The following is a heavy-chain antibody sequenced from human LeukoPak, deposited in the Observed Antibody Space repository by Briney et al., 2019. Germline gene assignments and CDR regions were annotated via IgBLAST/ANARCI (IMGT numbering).Heavy chain of an antibody. CDR3: ARACLWDLWSGYCSKYYFDY. J-gene: IGHJ4*02. CDR2: ISAYNGNT. Sequence: GASVKVSCKASGYTFTSYGISWVRQAPGQGLEWMGWISAYNGNTNYAQKLQGRVTMTTDTSTSTAYMELRSLRSDDTAVYYCARACLWDLWSGYCSKYYFDYWGQGTLVTVSS. D-gene: IGHD3-3*01. V-gene: IGHV1-18*01. CDR1: GYTFTSYG.